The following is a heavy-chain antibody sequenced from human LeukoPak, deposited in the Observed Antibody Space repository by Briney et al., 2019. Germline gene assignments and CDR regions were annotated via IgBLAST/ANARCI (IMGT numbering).Heavy chain of an antibody. CDR3: KRDCGLAVGGYDY. V-gene: IGHV3-21*01. CDR2: ISGSSIYK. Sequence: GGSLTLSCAASGFTFYDYGMNWLRQAPGKGLEWVSSISGSSIYKYYADSVKGLFTISRDNAKNSLYLQMNSQRAEDTAVYYCKRDCGLAVGGYDYWGQGTLVTVSS. J-gene: IGHJ4*02. D-gene: IGHD6-19*01. CDR1: GFTFYDYG.